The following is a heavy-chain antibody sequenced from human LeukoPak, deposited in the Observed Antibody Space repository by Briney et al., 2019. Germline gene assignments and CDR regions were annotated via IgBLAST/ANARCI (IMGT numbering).Heavy chain of an antibody. Sequence: SVKVSCKASGGTFSSYGISWVRQAPGQGLEWMGGIIPIFGTANYAQKFQGRVTITADESTSTAYMELSSLRSEDTAVYYCAVEMAQRPHAFDIWGQGTMVTVSS. CDR1: GGTFSSYG. J-gene: IGHJ3*02. D-gene: IGHD5-24*01. CDR3: AVEMAQRPHAFDI. CDR2: IIPIFGTA. V-gene: IGHV1-69*01.